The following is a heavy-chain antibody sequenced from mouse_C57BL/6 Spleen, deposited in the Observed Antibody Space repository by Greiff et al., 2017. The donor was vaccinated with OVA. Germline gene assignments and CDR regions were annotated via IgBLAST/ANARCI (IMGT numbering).Heavy chain of an antibody. CDR3: ARWDDGYYTYFDY. D-gene: IGHD2-3*01. CDR2: IYPRSGNT. CDR1: GYTFTSYG. Sequence: VKLVESGAELARPGASVKLSCKASGYTFTSYGISWVKQRTGQGLEWIGEIYPRSGNTYYNEKFKGKATLTADKSSSTAYMELRSLTSEDSAVYFCARWDDGYYTYFDYWGQGTTLTVSS. J-gene: IGHJ2*01. V-gene: IGHV1-81*01.